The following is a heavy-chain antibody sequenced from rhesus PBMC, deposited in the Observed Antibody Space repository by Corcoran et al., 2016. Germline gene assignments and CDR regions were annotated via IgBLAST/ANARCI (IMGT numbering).Heavy chain of an antibody. V-gene: IGHV4-169*01. Sequence: QLQLQESGPGLVKPSETLSVTCAVSGGSISSSYWSWIRQAPGKGLEWIGYIYGSGKRTNYNPTLESRVTLSVDTSKIQFALKLSSVTAADTAVYYCARAPDYYSGSYYNYYGLDSWGQGVVVTVSS. CDR3: ARAPDYYSGSYYNYYGLDS. CDR1: GGSISSSY. CDR2: IYGSGKRT. D-gene: IGHD3-16*01. J-gene: IGHJ6*01.